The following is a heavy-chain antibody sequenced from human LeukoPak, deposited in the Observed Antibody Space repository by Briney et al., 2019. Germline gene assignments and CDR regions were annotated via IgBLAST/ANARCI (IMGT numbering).Heavy chain of an antibody. Sequence: PGGSLRLSCAASEFTFSVYEMNWVRQAPGKGLEWVSFISTSGSTIYYADSVKGRFTISRDNAKNSLYLQMNSLRAEDTAVYYCARKVGAHDYWGQGTLVTVSS. V-gene: IGHV3-48*03. CDR2: ISTSGSTI. D-gene: IGHD1-26*01. CDR3: ARKVGAHDY. J-gene: IGHJ4*02. CDR1: EFTFSVYE.